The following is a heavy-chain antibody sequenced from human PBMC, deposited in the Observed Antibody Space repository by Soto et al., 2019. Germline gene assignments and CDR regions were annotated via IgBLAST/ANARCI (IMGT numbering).Heavy chain of an antibody. D-gene: IGHD1-26*01. Sequence: SLRLCCAASGFTFSSYGMHWVRQAPGKGLEWVSVIWYDGINKYYADSVKGRFTISRDNXXXTXXLXXNXLRXXETAVYYCARDRVGATPFYGMDVWGQGTTVTVSS. V-gene: IGHV3-33*01. CDR2: IWYDGINK. CDR1: GFTFSSYG. CDR3: ARDRVGATPFYGMDV. J-gene: IGHJ6*02.